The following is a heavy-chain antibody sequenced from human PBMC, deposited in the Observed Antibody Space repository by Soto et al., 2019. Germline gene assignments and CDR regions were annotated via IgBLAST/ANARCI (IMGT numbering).Heavy chain of an antibody. J-gene: IGHJ6*02. V-gene: IGHV1-69*13. Sequence: VASVKVSCKVSGGTFSSYAISWVRQAPGQGLEWMGGIIPIFGTANYAQKFQGRVTITADESTSTAYMELSSLRSEDTAVYYCARASGWLQLVGMDVWGQGTTVTVSS. CDR2: IIPIFGTA. D-gene: IGHD5-12*01. CDR3: ARASGWLQLVGMDV. CDR1: GGTFSSYA.